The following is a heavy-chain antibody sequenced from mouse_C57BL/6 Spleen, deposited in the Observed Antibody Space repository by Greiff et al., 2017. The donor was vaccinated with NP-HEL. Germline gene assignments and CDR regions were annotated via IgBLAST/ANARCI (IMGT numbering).Heavy chain of an antibody. CDR1: GYAFSGYW. D-gene: IGHD2-14*01. V-gene: IGHV1-80*01. CDR3: ARAKVPAWFAY. J-gene: IGHJ3*01. Sequence: VQLQESGAELVKPGASVKISCKASGYAFSGYWMNWVKQRPGTGLEWIGQIYPGDGDINYNGKFKGKATLTADKSSSTAYLQLSSLTSEDAAVYFCARAKVPAWFAYWGQGTLVTVSA. CDR2: IYPGDGDI.